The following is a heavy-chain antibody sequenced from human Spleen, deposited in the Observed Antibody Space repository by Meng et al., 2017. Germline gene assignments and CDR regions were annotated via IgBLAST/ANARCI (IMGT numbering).Heavy chain of an antibody. CDR3: ARTRVLRYFDWLLSDAYFDY. D-gene: IGHD3-9*01. CDR1: GGSISSGGYY. J-gene: IGHJ4*02. Sequence: QVQPQESGPGLVKPSQPLSLTCTVSGGSISSGGYYWSWIRQHPGKGLEWIGYIYYSGSTYYNPSLKSLVTISVDTSKNQFSLKLSSVTAADTAVYYCARTRVLRYFDWLLSDAYFDYWGQGTLVTVSS. CDR2: IYYSGST. V-gene: IGHV4-31*01.